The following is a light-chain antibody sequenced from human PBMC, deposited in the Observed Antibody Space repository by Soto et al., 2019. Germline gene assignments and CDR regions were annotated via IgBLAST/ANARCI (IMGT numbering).Light chain of an antibody. CDR1: QGITND. V-gene: IGKV1-17*01. CDR2: AAS. Sequence: DIQMTQSPSSLSASVGDRVTLTCRASQGITNDLAWYQQKPGKAPKRLIYAASSLQSGVPSRFSGSGSGTEFTLTISSLQPEDFALYYCQQYHNLWTFGQGTKVDIK. CDR3: QQYHNLWT. J-gene: IGKJ1*01.